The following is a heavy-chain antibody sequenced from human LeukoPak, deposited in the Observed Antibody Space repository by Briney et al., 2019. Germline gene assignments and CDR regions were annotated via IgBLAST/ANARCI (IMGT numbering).Heavy chain of an antibody. CDR2: IYYSGST. Sequence: SETLSLTCTVSGGSISSYYWSWIRQPPGKGLEWIGYIYYSGSTNYNPSLKSRVTISVDTSKNQFSLKLSSVTAADTAVYCCARHRYSSGWYPWGQGTLVTVSS. J-gene: IGHJ5*02. CDR3: ARHRYSSGWYP. D-gene: IGHD6-19*01. V-gene: IGHV4-59*08. CDR1: GGSISSYY.